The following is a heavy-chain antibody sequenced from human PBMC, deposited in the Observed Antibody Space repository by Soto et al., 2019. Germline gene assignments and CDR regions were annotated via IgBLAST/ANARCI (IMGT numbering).Heavy chain of an antibody. V-gene: IGHV3-23*01. D-gene: IGHD3-22*01. Sequence: PGGSLRLSCAASGFTFSSYAMSWVRQAPGKGLEWISAVSGSGGSTYYADSVKGRFTISRDNSKDTLYLQMNNLRAEDTAVYYCARDIGYYESSGYYRPINWFDPWGQGTLVPVSS. CDR1: GFTFSSYA. CDR2: VSGSGGST. J-gene: IGHJ5*02. CDR3: ARDIGYYESSGYYRPINWFDP.